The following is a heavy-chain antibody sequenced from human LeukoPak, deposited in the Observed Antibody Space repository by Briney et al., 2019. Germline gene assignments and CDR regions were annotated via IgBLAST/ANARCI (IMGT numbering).Heavy chain of an antibody. CDR3: ARVPGPNWFDP. CDR2: IYYSGST. Sequence: SETLSLTCTVSGGSISSSSYYWGWIRQPPGKGLEWIGIIYYSGSTYYNPSLKSRVTISVDTSKNQISLNLRSVTAADTAVYYCARVPGPNWFDPWGQGTLVTVSS. V-gene: IGHV4-39*07. J-gene: IGHJ5*02. CDR1: GGSISSSSYY.